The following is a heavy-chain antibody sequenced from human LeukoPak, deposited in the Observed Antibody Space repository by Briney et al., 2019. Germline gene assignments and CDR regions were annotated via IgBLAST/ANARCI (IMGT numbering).Heavy chain of an antibody. J-gene: IGHJ3*02. Sequence: SQTLSLTCTVSGGSISSGGYYWSWIRQPPGKGLEWIGYIYYSGSTYYNPSLKSRVTISVDTSKNQFSLELSSVTAADTAVYYCARVGLTTYAFDIWGQGTMVTVSS. D-gene: IGHD3-3*01. V-gene: IGHV4-30-4*08. CDR1: GGSISSGGYY. CDR2: IYYSGST. CDR3: ARVGLTTYAFDI.